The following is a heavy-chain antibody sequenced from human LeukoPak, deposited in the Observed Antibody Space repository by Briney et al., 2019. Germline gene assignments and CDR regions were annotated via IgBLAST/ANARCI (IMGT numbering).Heavy chain of an antibody. CDR2: IIPIFGTA. J-gene: IGHJ6*02. V-gene: IGHV1-69*13. CDR1: GYTFTSYY. CDR3: ARAARGWPYYYYGMDV. D-gene: IGHD6-19*01. Sequence: ASVKVSCKASGYTFTSYYMHWVRQAPGQGLEWMGGIIPIFGTANYAQKFQGRVTITADESTSTAYMELSSLRSEDTAVYYCARAARGWPYYYYGMDVWGQGTTVTVSS.